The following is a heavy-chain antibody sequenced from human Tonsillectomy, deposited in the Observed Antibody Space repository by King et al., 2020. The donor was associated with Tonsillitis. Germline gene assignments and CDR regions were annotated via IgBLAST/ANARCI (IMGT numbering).Heavy chain of an antibody. CDR3: ARVSGYYDISDY. CDR1: GFTFSNYW. J-gene: IGHJ4*02. D-gene: IGHD3-22*01. Sequence: EVQLVESGGVLVQPGGSLRLSCAASGFTFSNYWMSWVRQTPGKGLEWVANIKEEGSVKYYVDSVKGRFTISRDNAKNALYLQMNSLRAEDTAGYYCARVSGYYDISDYWGQGTLVTVSS. V-gene: IGHV3-7*03. CDR2: IKEEGSVK.